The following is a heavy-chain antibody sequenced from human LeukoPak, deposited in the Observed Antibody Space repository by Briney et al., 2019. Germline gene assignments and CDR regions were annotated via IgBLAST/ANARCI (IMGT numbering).Heavy chain of an antibody. D-gene: IGHD3-10*01. CDR2: INPSTGGT. CDR3: ARSLDRGRFSNYADF. J-gene: IGHJ4*02. Sequence: GSVKVSCKASGYTFTGNFINWVRQAPGQGLEWMGWINPSTGGTNYAQKFQGRVTMTRDTPISTAYMEMSRLRSDDTAVYYCARSLDRGRFSNYADFWGQGTLVTVSS. CDR1: GYTFTGNF. V-gene: IGHV1-2*02.